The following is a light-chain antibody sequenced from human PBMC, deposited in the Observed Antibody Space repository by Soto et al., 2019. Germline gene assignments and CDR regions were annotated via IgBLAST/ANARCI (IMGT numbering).Light chain of an antibody. CDR2: DTS. V-gene: IGKV3-11*01. J-gene: IGKJ4*01. CDR1: QSVSSF. Sequence: EIVLTQSPATLSLSPGERATLSCRASQSVSSFLAWYQQKPGQAPRLLIYDTSNRATDIPARVSGSGSGTDFTLTISSLEPEDFAVYYCQQRSNRLLTFGGGTKVEIK. CDR3: QQRSNRLLT.